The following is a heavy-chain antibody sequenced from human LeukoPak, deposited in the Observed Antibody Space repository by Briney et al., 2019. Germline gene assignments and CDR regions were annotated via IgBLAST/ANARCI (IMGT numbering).Heavy chain of an antibody. CDR1: GFTFSNAW. Sequence: GGSLRLSCAASGFTFSNAWMSWVRQAPGKGLEWVGRIKSKTDGGTTDYAAPVKGRFTISGDDSKNTLYLQMNSLKTEDTAVYYCTTGYCSRTSCYYFDYWGQGTLVTVSS. V-gene: IGHV3-15*01. D-gene: IGHD2-2*01. CDR3: TTGYCSRTSCYYFDY. J-gene: IGHJ4*02. CDR2: IKSKTDGGTT.